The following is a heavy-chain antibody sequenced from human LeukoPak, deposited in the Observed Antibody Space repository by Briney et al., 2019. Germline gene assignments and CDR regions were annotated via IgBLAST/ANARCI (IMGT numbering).Heavy chain of an antibody. CDR3: ARSTTPRFYYMDV. D-gene: IGHD4-11*01. CDR1: GGTFSSYA. V-gene: IGHV1-69*05. CDR2: IIPIFGTA. Sequence: EASVKLSCKASGGTFSSYAISWVRQAPGQGLEWMGGIIPIFGTANYAQKFQGRVTITTDESTSTAYMELSSLRSEDTAVYYCARSTTPRFYYMDVWGKGTTVTVSS. J-gene: IGHJ6*03.